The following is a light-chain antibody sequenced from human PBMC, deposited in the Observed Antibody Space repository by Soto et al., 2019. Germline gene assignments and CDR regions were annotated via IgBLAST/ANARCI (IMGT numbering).Light chain of an antibody. Sequence: EIVMTQSPATLSVSPGERATISCRASQSVSSNLAWYQQNPGQAPRLLIYGASTRATGIPARFSGSGSGTEFTLTISSLQSEDFAIYYCQHYNNWPPWTFGQGTKVEIK. CDR1: QSVSSN. J-gene: IGKJ1*01. V-gene: IGKV3-15*01. CDR2: GAS. CDR3: QHYNNWPPWT.